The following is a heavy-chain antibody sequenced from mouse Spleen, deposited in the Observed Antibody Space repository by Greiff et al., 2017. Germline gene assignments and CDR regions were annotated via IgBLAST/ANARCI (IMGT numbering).Heavy chain of an antibody. D-gene: IGHD2-13*01. Sequence: QVQLQQSGPELVKPGASVKISCKASGYSFTSYYIHWVKQRPGQGLEWIGWIYPGSGNTKYNEKFKGKATLTADTSSSTAYMQLSSLTSEDSAVYYCAREGIYYGDYEFAYWGQGTLVTVSA. CDR2: IYPGSGNT. V-gene: IGHV1-66*01. CDR1: GYSFTSYY. CDR3: AREGIYYGDYEFAY. J-gene: IGHJ3*01.